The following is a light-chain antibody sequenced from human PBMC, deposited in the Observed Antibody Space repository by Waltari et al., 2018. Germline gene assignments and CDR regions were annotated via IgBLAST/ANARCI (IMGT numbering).Light chain of an antibody. Sequence: QSVLTQPPSASGTPGQRVTISCSGSSSSIGSNFVHWSQQLPGAPPKLRSYRNSVRPSGVSDRFSGSKSGTSASLAISGLRSEDEADYYCSSWDESLTGVLFGGGTRLTVL. CDR3: SSWDESLTGVL. CDR2: RNS. V-gene: IGLV1-47*01. J-gene: IGLJ2*01. CDR1: SSSIGSNF.